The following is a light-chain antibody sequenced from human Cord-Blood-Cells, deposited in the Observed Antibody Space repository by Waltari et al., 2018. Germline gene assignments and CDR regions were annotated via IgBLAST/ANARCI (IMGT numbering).Light chain of an antibody. Sequence: DIQMTQSPSTLSASVGDRVTITCRASQSISSWLAWYQQKPGKAPKILIYDASSLESGVPSRFSGSGSGTECTRTISSLQPDDFATYYCQQYNSYLYTFGQGTKLEIK. CDR1: QSISSW. CDR3: QQYNSYLYT. J-gene: IGKJ2*01. V-gene: IGKV1-5*01. CDR2: DAS.